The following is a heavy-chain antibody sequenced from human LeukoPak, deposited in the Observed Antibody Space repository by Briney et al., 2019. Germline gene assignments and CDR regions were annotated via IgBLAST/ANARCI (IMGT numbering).Heavy chain of an antibody. CDR2: IIPILGIA. D-gene: IGHD3-22*01. J-gene: IGHJ4*02. CDR3: ARVPEGNYYDSSGYYGY. Sequence: SVKVSCKASGGTFSSYAISWVRQAPGQGLEWMGRIIPILGIANYAQKFQGRVTITADESTSTAYMELSSLRSEDTAVYYCARVPEGNYYDSSGYYGYWGQGTLVTVSS. V-gene: IGHV1-69*04. CDR1: GGTFSSYA.